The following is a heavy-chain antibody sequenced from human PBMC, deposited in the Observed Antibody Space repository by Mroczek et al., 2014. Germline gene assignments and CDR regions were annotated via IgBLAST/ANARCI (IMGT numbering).Heavy chain of an antibody. CDR3: ASLLSRQLLFRSRAYYMDV. CDR1: GFTFSSYS. CDR2: ISSSSSYI. J-gene: IGHJ6*03. V-gene: IGHV3-21*01. Sequence: EVQLLESGGGLVKPGGSLRLSCAASGFTFSSYSMNWVRQAPGKGLEWVSSISSSSSYIYYADSVKGRFTISRDNAKNSLYLQMNSLRAEDTAVYYCASLLSRQLLFRSRAYYMDVWGKGDHGH. D-gene: IGHD2-2*01.